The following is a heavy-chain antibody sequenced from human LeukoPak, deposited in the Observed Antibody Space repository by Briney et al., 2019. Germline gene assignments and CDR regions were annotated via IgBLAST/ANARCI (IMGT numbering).Heavy chain of an antibody. CDR3: ARVPGTTVFDY. D-gene: IGHD1-1*01. J-gene: IGHJ4*02. CDR1: GFTFSSYS. CDR2: ISSSSYI. V-gene: IGHV3-21*01. Sequence: GGSLRLSCAASGFTFSSYSMKWVRQAPGKGLEWVSSISSSSYIYYADSVKGRFTISRDNAKNSLYLQMNSLRAEDTAVYYCARVPGTTVFDYWGQGTLVTVSS.